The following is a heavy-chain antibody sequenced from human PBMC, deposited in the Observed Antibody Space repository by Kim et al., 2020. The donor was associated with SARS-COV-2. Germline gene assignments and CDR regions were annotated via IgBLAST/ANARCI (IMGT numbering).Heavy chain of an antibody. CDR1: GFTFSSTA. J-gene: IGHJ6*01. CDR2: IYSGGSST. Sequence: GGSLRLSCAASGFTFSSTAMSWVRQAPGKGLEWVSVIYSGGSSTYYADSVKGRFTIIRDNTTNTLYLQMNSWRAEETSEDYSGKEQSWAVAGGEGYCMD. V-gene: IGHV3-23*03. D-gene: IGHD4-4*01. CDR3: GKEQSWAVAGGEGYCMD.